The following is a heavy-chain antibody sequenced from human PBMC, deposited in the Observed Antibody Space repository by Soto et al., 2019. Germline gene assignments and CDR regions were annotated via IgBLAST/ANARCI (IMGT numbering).Heavy chain of an antibody. CDR3: ARTTGYDFWSGYLPSVGDYYYYMDV. Sequence: EASVKVSCKASGCTFTSYAMHWVRQAPGQRLEWMGWINAGNGNTKYSQKFQGRVTITRDTSASTAYMELSSLRSEDTAVYYCARTTGYDFWSGYLPSVGDYYYYMDVWGKGTTVTISS. CDR2: INAGNGNT. V-gene: IGHV1-3*01. D-gene: IGHD3-3*01. J-gene: IGHJ6*03. CDR1: GCTFTSYA.